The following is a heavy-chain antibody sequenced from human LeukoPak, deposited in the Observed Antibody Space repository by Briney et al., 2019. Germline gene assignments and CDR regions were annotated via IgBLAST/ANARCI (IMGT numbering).Heavy chain of an antibody. D-gene: IGHD6-13*01. Sequence: GGSLRLSCAASGFTFDDYAMHWVRQAPGKGLGWVSGISWNSGSIGYADSVKGRFTISRDNAKNSLYLQMNSLRAEDTALYYCAKDSVSSWFNWFDPWGQGTLVTVSS. V-gene: IGHV3-9*01. CDR2: ISWNSGSI. J-gene: IGHJ5*02. CDR3: AKDSVSSWFNWFDP. CDR1: GFTFDDYA.